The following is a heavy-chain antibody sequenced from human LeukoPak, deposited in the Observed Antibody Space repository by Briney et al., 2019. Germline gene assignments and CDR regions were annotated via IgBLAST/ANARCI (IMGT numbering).Heavy chain of an antibody. V-gene: IGHV4-34*01. J-gene: IGHJ4*02. CDR2: INHSGST. CDR3: ARLGAGPTYYDFWSGYSSFYFDY. Sequence: SETLSLTCAVYGGSFSGYYWSWIRQPPGKGLEWIGEINHSGSTNYNPSLKSRVTISVDTSKNHFSLKLSSVSAADTAVYYCARLGAGPTYYDFWSGYSSFYFDYWGQGTLVTVSS. CDR1: GGSFSGYY. D-gene: IGHD3-3*01.